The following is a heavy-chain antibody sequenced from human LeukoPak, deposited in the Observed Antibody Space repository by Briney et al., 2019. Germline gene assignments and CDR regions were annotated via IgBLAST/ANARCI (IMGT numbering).Heavy chain of an antibody. CDR1: GGXINTYY. Sequence: SETLSLTCTVSGGXINTYYCSWIRQPPGKGLEWIGYLYNSGTTNYNPSLKSRVSISGDTSKNQFSLKLISVTAADTAVYYCARRGVKTTRFDYWGQGILVTVSS. D-gene: IGHD1-1*01. CDR3: ARRGVKTTRFDY. V-gene: IGHV4-59*01. J-gene: IGHJ4*02. CDR2: LYNSGTT.